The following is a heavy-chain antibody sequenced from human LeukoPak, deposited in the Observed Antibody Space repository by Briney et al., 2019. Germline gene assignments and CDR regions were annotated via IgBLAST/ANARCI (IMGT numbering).Heavy chain of an antibody. CDR1: GFSFSSSW. CDR3: ARDLVATDIPFDY. D-gene: IGHD5-12*01. CDR2: ISSSSSYI. J-gene: IGHJ4*02. Sequence: GGSLRLSCAASGFSFSSSWMHWVRQAPGKGLEWVSSISSSSSYIYYADSVKGRFTISRDNAKNSLYLQMNSLRAEDTAVYYCARDLVATDIPFDYWGQGTLVTVSS. V-gene: IGHV3-21*01.